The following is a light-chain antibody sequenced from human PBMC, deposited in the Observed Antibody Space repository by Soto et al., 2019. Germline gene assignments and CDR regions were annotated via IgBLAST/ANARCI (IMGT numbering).Light chain of an antibody. CDR2: DVS. V-gene: IGLV2-14*03. CDR1: RRAVGGYNH. Sequence: QSALTQPASVSGSPGQSITISCTGTRRAVGGYNHVSWYQQHPGKAPKLMIYDVSNRPSGVSNRFFCSKSGNTASLTISVLQAEDEADYYCSSYASSSTYVCGTGTKVTVL. J-gene: IGLJ1*01. CDR3: SSYASSSTYV.